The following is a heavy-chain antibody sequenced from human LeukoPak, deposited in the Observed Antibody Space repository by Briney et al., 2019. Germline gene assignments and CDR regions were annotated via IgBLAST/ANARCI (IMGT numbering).Heavy chain of an antibody. CDR2: IHPGDSDT. CDR3: ATRLGYSSGWYGY. Sequence: GESLKISCQGSGYSFTSYWIGWVRQMPGKGLEWMGIIHPGDSDTRYSPSFQGQVTISADKSISTAYLQWSSLKASDTAMYYCATRLGYSSGWYGYWGQGTLVTVSS. V-gene: IGHV5-51*01. J-gene: IGHJ4*02. D-gene: IGHD6-19*01. CDR1: GYSFTSYW.